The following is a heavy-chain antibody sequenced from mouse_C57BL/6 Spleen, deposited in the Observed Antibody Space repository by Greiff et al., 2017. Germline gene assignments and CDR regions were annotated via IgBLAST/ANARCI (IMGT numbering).Heavy chain of an antibody. CDR2: ISYDGSN. CDR3: ARDSPYYAMDY. V-gene: IGHV3-6*01. J-gene: IGHJ4*01. Sequence: VQLQQPGPGLVKPSQSLSLTCSVTGYSITSGYYWNWIRQFPGNKLEWMGYISYDGSNNYNPSLKNRISITRDTSKNQFFLKLNSVTTEDTATYYCARDSPYYAMDYWGQGTSVTVSS. CDR1: GYSITSGYY. D-gene: IGHD6-2*01.